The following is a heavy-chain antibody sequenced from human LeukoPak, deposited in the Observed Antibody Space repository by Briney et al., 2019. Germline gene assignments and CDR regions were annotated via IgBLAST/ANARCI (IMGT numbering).Heavy chain of an antibody. Sequence: GESLKISCKGSGYSFTSYWIGWVRQMPGKGLEWMGIIYPGVSDTRYSPSFQCQVTISADKSISTAYLQWSSLKASDTAMYYCARQGGLYYYDSSGSKYYFDYWGQGTLVTVSS. CDR3: ARQGGLYYYDSSGSKYYFDY. CDR2: IYPGVSDT. V-gene: IGHV5-51*01. J-gene: IGHJ4*02. CDR1: GYSFTSYW. D-gene: IGHD3-22*01.